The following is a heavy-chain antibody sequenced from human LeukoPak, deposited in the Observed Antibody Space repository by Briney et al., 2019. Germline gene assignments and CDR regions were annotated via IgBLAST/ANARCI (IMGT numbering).Heavy chain of an antibody. J-gene: IGHJ6*03. Sequence: GASVKVSCKASGYTFTSYYMHWVRQAPGQGLEWMGWISAYNGNTNYAQKLQGRVTVTTDTSTSTAYMELSRLRSDDTAVYYCARGAAMVFYYSYYMDVWGKGTTVTISS. CDR2: ISAYNGNT. CDR1: GYTFTSYY. CDR3: ARGAAMVFYYSYYMDV. V-gene: IGHV1-18*04. D-gene: IGHD5-18*01.